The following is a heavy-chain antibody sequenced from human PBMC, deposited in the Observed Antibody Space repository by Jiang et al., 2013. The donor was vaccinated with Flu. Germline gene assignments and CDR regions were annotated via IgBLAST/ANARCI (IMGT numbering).Heavy chain of an antibody. Sequence: LLKPSETLSLTCAVYGGSFSGYYWSWIRQPPGKGLEWIGEINHSGSTNYNPSLKSRVTISVDTSKNQSSLKLSSVTAADTAVYYCARCLGYCSGGSCYYYGMDVWGQGTTVTVSS. V-gene: IGHV4-34*01. CDR2: INHSGST. J-gene: IGHJ6*02. CDR3: ARCLGYCSGGSCYYYGMDV. D-gene: IGHD2-15*01. CDR1: GGSFSGYY.